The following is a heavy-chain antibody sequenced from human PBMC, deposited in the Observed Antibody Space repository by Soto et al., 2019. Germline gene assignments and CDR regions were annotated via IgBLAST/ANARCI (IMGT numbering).Heavy chain of an antibody. CDR3: ARGLAADGA. CDR2: INAGSGNT. CDR1: GYTFTHYA. V-gene: IGHV1-3*01. Sequence: QVQLVQSGAEVKKPGASVKVSCTASGYTFTHYAIHWVRHAPGQRLEWMGFINAGSGNTKYSQTFQRRLTFTKDTSASTVYMDLSSLRSEDAAIYYCARGLAADGAWGQGTLVTVSS. J-gene: IGHJ5*02. D-gene: IGHD6-25*01.